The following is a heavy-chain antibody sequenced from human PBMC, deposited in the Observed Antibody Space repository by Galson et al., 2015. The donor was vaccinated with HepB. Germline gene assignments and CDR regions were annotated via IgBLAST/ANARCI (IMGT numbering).Heavy chain of an antibody. D-gene: IGHD4-11*01. Sequence: SLRLSCAASGFTFSSYGMHWVRQAPGKGLEWVAVISYDGSNKYYADSVKGRFTISRDNSKNTLYLQMNSLRAEDTAVYYCASPLPTTAETSDYWGQGTLVTVSS. J-gene: IGHJ4*02. CDR3: ASPLPTTAETSDY. CDR1: GFTFSSYG. V-gene: IGHV3-30*03. CDR2: ISYDGSNK.